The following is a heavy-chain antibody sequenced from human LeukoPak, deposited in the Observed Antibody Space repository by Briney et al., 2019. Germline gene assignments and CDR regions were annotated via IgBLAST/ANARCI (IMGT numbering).Heavy chain of an antibody. Sequence: SETLSPTCTVSGGSISSYYWSWIRQPPGKGLEWIGYIYYSGSTNYNPSLKSRVTIPVDTSKNQFSLKLSSVTAADTAVYYCARYPQWLGYFDYWGQGTLVTVSS. D-gene: IGHD6-19*01. V-gene: IGHV4-59*08. J-gene: IGHJ4*02. CDR1: GGSISSYY. CDR3: ARYPQWLGYFDY. CDR2: IYYSGST.